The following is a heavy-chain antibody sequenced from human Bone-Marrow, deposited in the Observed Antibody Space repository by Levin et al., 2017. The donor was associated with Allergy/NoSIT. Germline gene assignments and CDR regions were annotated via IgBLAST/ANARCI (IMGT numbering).Heavy chain of an antibody. Sequence: LSLTCAASGFTFSSYAMHWVRQAPGKGLEWVAVISYDGSNKYYADSVKGRFTISRDNSKNTLYLQMNSLRAEDTAVYYCARDGGYCSGGSCYSFEYYFDYWGQGTLVTVSS. D-gene: IGHD2-15*01. J-gene: IGHJ4*02. CDR3: ARDGGYCSGGSCYSFEYYFDY. V-gene: IGHV3-30-3*01. CDR2: ISYDGSNK. CDR1: GFTFSSYA.